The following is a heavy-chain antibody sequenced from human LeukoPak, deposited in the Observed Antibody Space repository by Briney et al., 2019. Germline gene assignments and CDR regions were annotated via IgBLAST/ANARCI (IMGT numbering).Heavy chain of an antibody. V-gene: IGHV4-59*08. Sequence: SETLSLTCTVSGGSISSYYWSWIRQPPGKGLEWIGYIYYSGSTNYNPSLKSRVTISVDTSKNQFSLKLSSVTAADTAVYYCARLFGYCSSTSCYNLDYWGQGTLVTVSS. CDR1: GGSISSYY. D-gene: IGHD2-2*03. J-gene: IGHJ4*02. CDR2: IYYSGST. CDR3: ARLFGYCSSTSCYNLDY.